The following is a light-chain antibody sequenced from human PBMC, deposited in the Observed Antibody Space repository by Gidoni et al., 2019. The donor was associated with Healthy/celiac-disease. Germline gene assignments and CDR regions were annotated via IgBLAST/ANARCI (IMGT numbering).Light chain of an antibody. CDR1: QSVSSY. CDR3: QQRSNWRLT. J-gene: IGKJ4*01. V-gene: IGKV3-11*01. Sequence: EIVFTQSPATLSLSPGERATPSCRASQSVSSYLAWYQQKPGQAPRLLIYDASNRAPGIPARFSGSGSGTNFTLTISSREPEDFAVYYCQQRSNWRLTFGGGTKVEIK. CDR2: DAS.